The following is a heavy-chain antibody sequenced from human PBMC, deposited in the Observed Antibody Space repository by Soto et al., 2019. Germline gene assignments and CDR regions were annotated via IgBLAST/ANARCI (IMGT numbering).Heavy chain of an antibody. CDR3: ARDCSGGSCYPGMDV. J-gene: IGHJ6*02. D-gene: IGHD2-15*01. Sequence: PGGSLRLSCSASGFAFRTYWMSWVRQAPGKGLEWLSSISSSGYIFSTDSVRGRFTISRDNAKNSVYLQINSLRAEDTAVYFCARDCSGGSCYPGMDVWGQGTTVTVSS. CDR1: GFAFRTYW. CDR2: ISSSGYI. V-gene: IGHV3-21*01.